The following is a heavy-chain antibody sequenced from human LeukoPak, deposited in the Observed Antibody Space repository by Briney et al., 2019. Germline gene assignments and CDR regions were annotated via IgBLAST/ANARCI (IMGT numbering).Heavy chain of an antibody. J-gene: IGHJ4*02. V-gene: IGHV3-30-3*01. CDR1: GFTFSSYA. D-gene: IGHD2-15*01. Sequence: GGSLRLSCAASGFTFSSYAMHWVRQAPGKGLEWVALISYDGNNKYYADSVKGRFTISRDNAKNSLYLQMNSLRAEDTAVYYCARDLSLYCSGGSCYSLNYWGQGTLVTVSS. CDR3: ARDLSLYCSGGSCYSLNY. CDR2: ISYDGNNK.